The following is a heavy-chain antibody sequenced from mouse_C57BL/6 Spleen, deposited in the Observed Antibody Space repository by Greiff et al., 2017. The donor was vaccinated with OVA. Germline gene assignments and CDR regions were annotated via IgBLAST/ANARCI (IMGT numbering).Heavy chain of an antibody. Sequence: EVKLQQSGPELVKPGASVQIPCKASGYTFTDYNMDWVKQSHGKSLEWIGDINPNNGGTIDNQKFKGKATLTVDKSSSTAYMELRSLTSEDTAVYYCARRAQVPYFDDWGQGTTLTVSS. J-gene: IGHJ2*01. D-gene: IGHD3-2*02. CDR3: ARRAQVPYFDD. V-gene: IGHV1-18*01. CDR1: GYTFTDYN. CDR2: INPNNGGT.